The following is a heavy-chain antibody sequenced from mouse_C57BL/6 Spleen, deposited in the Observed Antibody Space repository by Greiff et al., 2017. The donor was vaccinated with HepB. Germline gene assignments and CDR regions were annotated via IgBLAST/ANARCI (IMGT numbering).Heavy chain of an antibody. CDR3: ARWGGFAY. CDR2: IDPSDSYT. Sequence: VQLQQPGAELVRPGTSVKLSCKASGYTFTSYWMHWVKQRPGQGLEWIGVIDPSDSYTNYNQKFKGKATLTVDTSSSTAYMQLSSLTSEDSAVYYCARWGGFAYWGQGTLVTVSA. CDR1: GYTFTSYW. V-gene: IGHV1-59*01. J-gene: IGHJ3*01.